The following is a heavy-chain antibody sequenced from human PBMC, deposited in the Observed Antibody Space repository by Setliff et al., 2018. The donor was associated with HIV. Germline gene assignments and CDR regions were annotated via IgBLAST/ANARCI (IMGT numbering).Heavy chain of an antibody. D-gene: IGHD3-10*01. Sequence: SETLSLTCTVSGGSISSSSYYWGWIRQPPGKGLEWIGTIYYSGNTYYDPSLKSRVTISVDTSKNQFSLNLSSVTAADTAVYYCARDQLLWFGEDYYYYGMDVWGQGTTVTVSS. CDR1: GGSISSSSYY. CDR3: ARDQLLWFGEDYYYYGMDV. CDR2: IYYSGNT. V-gene: IGHV4-39*07. J-gene: IGHJ6*02.